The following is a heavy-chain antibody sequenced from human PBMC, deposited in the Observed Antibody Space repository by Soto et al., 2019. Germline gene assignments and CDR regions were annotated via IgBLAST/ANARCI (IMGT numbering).Heavy chain of an antibody. CDR1: GYTFTSYD. D-gene: IGHD6-19*01. CDR2: MNPNSGNT. Sequence: ASVKVSCKASGYTFTSYDINWVRQATGQGLEWMGWMNPNSGNTGYARKFQGRVTMTRNTPISTAYMELSSLRSEDTAVYYCARAYFERGSGWYPSYYYYGMDVWGQGTTVTVSS. V-gene: IGHV1-8*01. CDR3: ARAYFERGSGWYPSYYYYGMDV. J-gene: IGHJ6*02.